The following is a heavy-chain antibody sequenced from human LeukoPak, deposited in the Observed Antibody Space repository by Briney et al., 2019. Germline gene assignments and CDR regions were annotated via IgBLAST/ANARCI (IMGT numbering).Heavy chain of an antibody. Sequence: KPSETLSLTCTVSGGSISSSSYYRGWIRQSPGKGLEWIGSIFYSGSTYYNPSLKSRVTISIDTSENQFSLKLSSVTAADTAVYYCATTPALAVAGTLDPKEWGQGTLVTVSS. D-gene: IGHD6-19*01. V-gene: IGHV4-39*01. J-gene: IGHJ4*02. CDR1: GGSISSSSYY. CDR2: IFYSGST. CDR3: ATTPALAVAGTLDPKE.